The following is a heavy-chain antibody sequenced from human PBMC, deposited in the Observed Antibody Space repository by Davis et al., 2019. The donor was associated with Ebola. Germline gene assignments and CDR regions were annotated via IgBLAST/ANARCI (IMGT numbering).Heavy chain of an antibody. D-gene: IGHD2-2*01. V-gene: IGHV3-21*01. CDR1: GFTFSSYS. Sequence: GESLKISCAASGFTFSSYSMNWVRQAPGKGLEWVSSISSSSSYIYYADSVKGRFTIHRDNAKNSLYLKMNSLRAEDTAVYYCARVGSSTSLDYWGQGTPVTVSS. CDR3: ARVGSSTSLDY. J-gene: IGHJ4*02. CDR2: ISSSSSYI.